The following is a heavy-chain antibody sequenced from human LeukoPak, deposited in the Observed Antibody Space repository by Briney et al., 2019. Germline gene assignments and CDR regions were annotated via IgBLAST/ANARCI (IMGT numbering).Heavy chain of an antibody. Sequence: SETLSLTCTVSGGSISSYYWSWIRQPPGKGLEWIGYIYYSGSTNYNPSLKSRVTISVDTSKNQFSLKLSSVTAADTAVYYCARGNRGVLRYFDWLPDFDYWGQGTLVTVS. CDR1: GGSISSYY. D-gene: IGHD3-9*01. CDR2: IYYSGST. V-gene: IGHV4-59*08. CDR3: ARGNRGVLRYFDWLPDFDY. J-gene: IGHJ4*02.